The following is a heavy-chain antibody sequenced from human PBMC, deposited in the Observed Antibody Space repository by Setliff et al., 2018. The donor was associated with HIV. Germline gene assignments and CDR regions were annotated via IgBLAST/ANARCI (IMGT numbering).Heavy chain of an antibody. CDR1: GFTFSTYT. CDR3: ARVLNGNFNY. V-gene: IGHV3-23*01. J-gene: IGHJ4*02. Sequence: GSLRLSCAASGFTFSTYTMTWVRQTPGKGLEWVSIISGDSERTYYADSVEGRFIIFRDNSRNTLSLQMNSLRVDDTAVYYCARVLNGNFNYWGQGTLVTVSS. D-gene: IGHD2-8*01. CDR2: ISGDSERT.